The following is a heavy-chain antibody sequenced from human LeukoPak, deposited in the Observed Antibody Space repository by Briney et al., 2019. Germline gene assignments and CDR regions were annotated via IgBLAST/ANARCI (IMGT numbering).Heavy chain of an antibody. V-gene: IGHV4-30-4*08. CDR1: GGSISSGDYY. D-gene: IGHD6-19*01. CDR2: IYYSGST. Sequence: NPSQTLSLTCTVSGGSISSGDYYWSWIRQPPGKGLEWIGYIYYSGSTYHNPSLKSRVTISVDTSKNQFSLKLSSVTAADTAVYYCARARWQWLAHAFDIWGQGTMVTVSS. J-gene: IGHJ3*02. CDR3: ARARWQWLAHAFDI.